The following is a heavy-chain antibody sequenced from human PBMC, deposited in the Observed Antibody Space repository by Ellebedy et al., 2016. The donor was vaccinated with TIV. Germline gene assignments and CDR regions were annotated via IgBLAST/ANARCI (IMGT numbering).Heavy chain of an antibody. J-gene: IGHJ2*01. D-gene: IGHD3-10*01. CDR2: IYYTGAA. CDR1: GGSINSYY. Sequence: SETLSLTCSVSGGSINSYYWGWIRQPPGKALDCIGYIYYTGAANFNPPLQSRVTMSVDTPKNQVYLNLTSVTAADTAVYYCARDRVGGSGSYYYRYFDLWGRGTLVTVSS. CDR3: ARDRVGGSGSYYYRYFDL. V-gene: IGHV4-59*12.